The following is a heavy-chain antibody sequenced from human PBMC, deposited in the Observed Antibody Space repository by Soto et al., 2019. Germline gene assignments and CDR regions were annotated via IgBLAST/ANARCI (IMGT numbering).Heavy chain of an antibody. CDR1: GFTFSSYA. V-gene: IGHV3-23*01. Sequence: GGSLRLSCAASGFTFSSYAMTWVRQAPGKGLEWVSTISGTGGNTYYADSVKGRFTISRDNSRNTVYLQMNSLRAEDTAVYYCVKAVYLLDFDYWGQGTLVTVSS. D-gene: IGHD1-20*01. CDR3: VKAVYLLDFDY. CDR2: ISGTGGNT. J-gene: IGHJ4*02.